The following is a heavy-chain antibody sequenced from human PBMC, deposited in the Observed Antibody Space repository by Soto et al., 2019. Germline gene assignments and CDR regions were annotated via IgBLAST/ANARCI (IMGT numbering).Heavy chain of an antibody. D-gene: IGHD3-22*01. J-gene: IGHJ3*02. Sequence: EVQLVESGGGLVQPGGSLRLSCAASGFTFSSYWMHWVRQAPGKGLVWVSRINSDGSSTSYADSVKGRFTISRDNAKNTLYLQMNSLRAEDTAVYYCARDYYDSSGYDAFDIWGQGTMVTVS. CDR1: GFTFSSYW. V-gene: IGHV3-74*01. CDR3: ARDYYDSSGYDAFDI. CDR2: INSDGSST.